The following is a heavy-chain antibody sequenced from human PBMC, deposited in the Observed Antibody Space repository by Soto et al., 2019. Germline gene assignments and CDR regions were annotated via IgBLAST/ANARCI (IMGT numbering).Heavy chain of an antibody. CDR3: ARVNSGSSIYYYYYGMDV. V-gene: IGHV1-18*01. J-gene: IGHJ6*02. CDR2: ISAYNGNT. CDR1: GYTFTSYG. D-gene: IGHD1-26*01. Sequence: GASVKVSCKASGYTFTSYGISWVRQAPGQGLEWMGWISAYNGNTNYAQKLQGRVTMTTDTSTSTAYMELRSLRSDDTAVYYCARVNSGSSIYYYYYGMDVWGQGTTVTVS.